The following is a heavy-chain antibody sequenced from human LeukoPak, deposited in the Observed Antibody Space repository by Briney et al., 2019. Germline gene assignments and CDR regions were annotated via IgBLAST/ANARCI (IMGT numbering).Heavy chain of an antibody. CDR2: ISGSGGST. D-gene: IGHD3-22*01. V-gene: IGHV3-23*01. J-gene: IGHJ4*02. CDR3: AKDGKRIAMIGVVRRGHYLDY. Sequence: WGSLRLSCAASGFTFSSYAMSWVRQAPGKGLEWVSAISGSGGSTYYADSVKGRFTISRDNSKSRLYLQMNSLRAEDTALYYCAKDGKRIAMIGVVRRGHYLDYWGQGTLVTVSS. CDR1: GFTFSSYA.